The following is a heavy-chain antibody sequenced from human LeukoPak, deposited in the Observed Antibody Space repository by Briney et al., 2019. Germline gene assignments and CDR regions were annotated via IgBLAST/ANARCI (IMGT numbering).Heavy chain of an antibody. Sequence: SVKLSCKASGGIFSSYAISWVRQAPGQGLEWMGRIIPIRGRANYAEKFQGRVTITADKSTSTAYMELSSLRSEDTAVYYCAGAIAVAGALVDYWGQGTLVTVSS. CDR1: GGIFSSYA. CDR2: IIPIRGRA. J-gene: IGHJ4*02. V-gene: IGHV1-69*04. D-gene: IGHD6-19*01. CDR3: AGAIAVAGALVDY.